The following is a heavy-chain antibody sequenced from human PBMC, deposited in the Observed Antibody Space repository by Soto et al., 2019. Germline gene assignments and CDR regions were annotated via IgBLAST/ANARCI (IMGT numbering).Heavy chain of an antibody. Sequence: SETLSLTCTVSGGSISSSSYYWGWIRQPPGKGLEWIGSIYYSGSTYYNPSLKSRVTISVDTSKNQFSLKLSSVTAADTAVYYCVSLNTVTTFYYYGMDVWGQGPTVTVSS. CDR3: VSLNTVTTFYYYGMDV. D-gene: IGHD4-4*01. J-gene: IGHJ6*02. V-gene: IGHV4-39*01. CDR2: IYYSGST. CDR1: GGSISSSSYY.